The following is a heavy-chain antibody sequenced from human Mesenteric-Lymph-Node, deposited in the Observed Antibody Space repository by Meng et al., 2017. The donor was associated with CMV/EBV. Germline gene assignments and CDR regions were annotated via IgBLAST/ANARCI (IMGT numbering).Heavy chain of an antibody. Sequence: GESLKISCAASGFTFSSYGMHWVRQAPGKGLEWVAFIRYDGSFEYYADSVKGRFTISRDNAKNSLYLQMNSLRAEDTAVYYCARVGVIAFDYWGQGTLVTVSS. CDR1: GFTFSSYG. J-gene: IGHJ4*02. CDR3: ARVGVIAFDY. CDR2: IRYDGSFE. V-gene: IGHV3-30*02. D-gene: IGHD2-21*01.